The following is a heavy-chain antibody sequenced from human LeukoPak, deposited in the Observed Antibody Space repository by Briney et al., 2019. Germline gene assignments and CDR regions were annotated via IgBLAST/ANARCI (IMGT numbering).Heavy chain of an antibody. Sequence: PSETLSLTCTVSGGSISSSSYYWGWIRQTPGKGLEWIGSIYYSGSTYYNPSLKSRVTISVDTSKNQFSLKLSSVTAADTAVYYCARHQPDSSGYLIYFDYWGQGTLVTVSS. J-gene: IGHJ4*02. CDR1: GGSISSSSYY. CDR2: IYYSGST. CDR3: ARHQPDSSGYLIYFDY. V-gene: IGHV4-39*01. D-gene: IGHD3-22*01.